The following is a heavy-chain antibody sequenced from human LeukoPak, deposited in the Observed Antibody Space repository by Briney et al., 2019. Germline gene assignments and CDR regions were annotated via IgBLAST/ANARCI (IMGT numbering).Heavy chain of an antibody. CDR1: GFTVSDYW. CDR3: ARIAATSRSLNYYFYYMDV. D-gene: IGHD6-25*01. Sequence: GGSLRLSWGVAGFTVSDYWMSWVRQAPGKGMEWVANIKRDGSEEYYLDSVTGRFTISRDNAGNSLFLQMNRLRAEDTAVYYCARIAATSRSLNYYFYYMDVWGKGTTVTVSS. J-gene: IGHJ6*03. V-gene: IGHV3-7*01. CDR2: IKRDGSEE.